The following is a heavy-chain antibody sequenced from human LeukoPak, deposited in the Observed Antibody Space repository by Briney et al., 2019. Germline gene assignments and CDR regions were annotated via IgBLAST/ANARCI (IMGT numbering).Heavy chain of an antibody. CDR3: ARDRGSSSGTDY. Sequence: MASETLSLTCTVSGGSISSGDYYWSWIRQPPGKGLEWIGYIYYSGSTYYNPSLKSRVTISVDTSKNQFSLKLSSVTAADTAVYYCARDRGSSSGTDYWGQGTLVTVSS. J-gene: IGHJ4*02. V-gene: IGHV4-30-4*02. CDR1: GGSISSGDYY. CDR2: IYYSGST. D-gene: IGHD6-13*01.